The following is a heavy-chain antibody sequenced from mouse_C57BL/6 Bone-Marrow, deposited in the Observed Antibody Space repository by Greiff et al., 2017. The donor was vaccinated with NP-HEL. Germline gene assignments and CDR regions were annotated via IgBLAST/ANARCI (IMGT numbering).Heavy chain of an antibody. J-gene: IGHJ2*01. V-gene: IGHV1-50*01. D-gene: IGHD2-5*01. CDR2: IDPSDSYT. Sequence: QVQLQQPGAELVKPGASVKLSCKASGYTFTSYWMQWVKQRPGQGLEWIGEIDPSDSYTNYNQKFKGKATLTVDTSSSTAYMQLSSLTSGDSAVYFYARSSNFFYFDYWGQGTALTVSS. CDR1: GYTFTSYW. CDR3: ARSSNFFYFDY.